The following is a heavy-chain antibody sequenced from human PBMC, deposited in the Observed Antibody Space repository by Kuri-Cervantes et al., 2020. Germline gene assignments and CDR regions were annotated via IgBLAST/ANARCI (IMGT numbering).Heavy chain of an antibody. CDR3: SRGRGIVATFDYYYMDV. Sequence: ASVKVSCKASGYTFTSYYMHWVRQPPGQGLEWLGIINPSGGSTSYEQKFQGRVTMTRDTYTSTVYMELSSLRSEDTAVYYCSRGRGIVATFDYYYMDVWGKGTTVTVSS. CDR1: GYTFTSYY. J-gene: IGHJ6*03. CDR2: INPSGGST. D-gene: IGHD5-12*01. V-gene: IGHV1-46*01.